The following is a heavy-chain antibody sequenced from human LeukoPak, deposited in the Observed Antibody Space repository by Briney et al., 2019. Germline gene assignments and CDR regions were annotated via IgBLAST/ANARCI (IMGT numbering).Heavy chain of an antibody. Sequence: GGSLRLSCATSGFSFSYTWMNWVRQAPGKGLEWVGRIKSEIDGGATDYAAPVQGRFTVSRDNSQATLYLQMNSLKTEDTAVYYCTTGGDVIVAGTRAFDIWCQGTMVTVSS. V-gene: IGHV3-15*07. D-gene: IGHD5-12*01. CDR2: IKSEIDGGAT. J-gene: IGHJ3*02. CDR3: TTGGDVIVAGTRAFDI. CDR1: GFSFSYTW.